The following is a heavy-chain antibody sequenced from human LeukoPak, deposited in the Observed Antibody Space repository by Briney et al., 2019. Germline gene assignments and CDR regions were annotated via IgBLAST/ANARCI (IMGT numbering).Heavy chain of an antibody. CDR1: GYSFILYG. V-gene: IGHV1-18*01. CDR2: ISTSTGDT. CDR3: ARVPHIGWPEGNWFDP. D-gene: IGHD5-24*01. J-gene: IGHJ5*02. Sequence: ASVKVSCKTSGYSFILYGISWVRQAPGQGPEWMGWISTSTGDTKYTQKFQGRVTLTTDTSTSTAYMELSSLRSDDTAVYYCARVPHIGWPEGNWFDPWGQGTLVTVSS.